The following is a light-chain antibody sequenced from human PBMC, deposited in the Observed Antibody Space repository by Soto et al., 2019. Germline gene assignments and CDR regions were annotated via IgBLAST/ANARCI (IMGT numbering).Light chain of an antibody. CDR2: EVN. V-gene: IGLV2-14*01. CDR3: TSYISYYTYV. Sequence: QSALTQPASVSGSPGQSITISCTGSYSDVGGYDFVSWYQQHPGKAPKLMIYEVNNRPSGVSYRFSGSKSGNTASLTISGLQAEDEADYYCTSYISYYTYVFGTGTKVTVL. J-gene: IGLJ1*01. CDR1: YSDVGGYDF.